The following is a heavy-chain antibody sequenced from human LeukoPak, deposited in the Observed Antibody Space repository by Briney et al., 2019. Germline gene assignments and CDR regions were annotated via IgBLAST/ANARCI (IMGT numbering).Heavy chain of an antibody. J-gene: IGHJ4*02. D-gene: IGHD6-13*01. CDR2: ISYDGSSK. Sequence: PGRSLRLSCAASGFTFSSFGMHWVRQAPGKGLEWVAGISYDGSSKYYADSVKGRFTISRDNSKNTLYLQMNSLRAEDTAVYYCAKDGQQLVRGVLRFPWVYFDYWGQGTLVTVSS. CDR1: GFTFSSFG. V-gene: IGHV3-30*18. CDR3: AKDGQQLVRGVLRFPWVYFDY.